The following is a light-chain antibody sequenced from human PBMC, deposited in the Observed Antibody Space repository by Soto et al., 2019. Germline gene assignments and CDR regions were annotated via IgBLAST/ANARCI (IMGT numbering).Light chain of an antibody. J-gene: IGKJ1*01. Sequence: IVLTQSPGTLSLSPGERATLSCRASQSVDSNLLAWYQQKPGQAPRLLIYDASRRATGIPDRFSGSGSGTDFTLTISRLEPEDFAVYYCQQYGGSPQAFGQGTKVDIK. CDR2: DAS. CDR3: QQYGGSPQA. V-gene: IGKV3-20*01. CDR1: QSVDSNL.